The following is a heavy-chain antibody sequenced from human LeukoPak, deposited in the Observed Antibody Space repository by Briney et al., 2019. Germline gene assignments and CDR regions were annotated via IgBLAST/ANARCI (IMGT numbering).Heavy chain of an antibody. J-gene: IGHJ4*02. CDR3: ARGNSGNYRGFDY. D-gene: IGHD1-26*01. CDR2: IYYSGST. Sequence: SETLSLTCTVSGGSISSYYWSWIRQPPGKGLEWIGYIYYSGSTNYNPSLKSRVTISVDTSKNQFSLKLSSVTAADTAVYYCARGNSGNYRGFDYWGQGILVTVSS. CDR1: GGSISSYY. V-gene: IGHV4-59*12.